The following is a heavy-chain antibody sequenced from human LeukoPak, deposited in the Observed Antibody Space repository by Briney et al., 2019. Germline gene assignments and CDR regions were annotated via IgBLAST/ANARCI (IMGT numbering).Heavy chain of an antibody. Sequence: GGSLRLSCPASGFTFRSYVMSWVRQAPGKRLEWVSAISSSSTNTYYADSVKGRFTISRDNSKNTLYLQMNSLKAEDTAVYYCAKPSSGYGSFDSWGQGTLVSVSS. V-gene: IGHV3-23*01. D-gene: IGHD6-19*01. CDR3: AKPSSGYGSFDS. CDR2: ISSSSTNT. CDR1: GFTFRSYV. J-gene: IGHJ4*02.